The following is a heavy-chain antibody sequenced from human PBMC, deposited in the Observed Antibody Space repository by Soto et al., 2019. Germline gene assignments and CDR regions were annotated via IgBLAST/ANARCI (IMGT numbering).Heavy chain of an antibody. V-gene: IGHV3-66*01. CDR3: ARDDVLCDGGRCYGVPVDV. CDR1: GFTVNSKY. CDR2: IQSGGPT. J-gene: IGHJ6*04. D-gene: IGHD2-15*01. Sequence: EVQLVESGGGLVQPGGSLRLSCAASGFTVNSKYMSGVRQAPGKGLEWVSLIQSGGPTYYADSVKGRFTISSDTSENTVHLQMDSLRAEDTAVYYCARDDVLCDGGRCYGVPVDVWGKGTTVTVSS.